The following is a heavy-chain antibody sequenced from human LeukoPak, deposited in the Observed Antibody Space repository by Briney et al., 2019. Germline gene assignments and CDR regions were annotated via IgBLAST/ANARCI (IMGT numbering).Heavy chain of an antibody. J-gene: IGHJ4*02. CDR1: GYTFTSYY. V-gene: IGHV1-46*01. D-gene: IGHD5-12*01. CDR2: INPSGGST. CDR3: ASRRGGYDYGPYFDY. Sequence: ASVKVSCKASGYTFTSYYMHWVRQAPGQGLEWMGIINPSGGSTSYAQKFQGRVTMTRDMSTSTAYMELSSLRSEDTAVYYCASRRGGYDYGPYFDYWGQGTLVTVSS.